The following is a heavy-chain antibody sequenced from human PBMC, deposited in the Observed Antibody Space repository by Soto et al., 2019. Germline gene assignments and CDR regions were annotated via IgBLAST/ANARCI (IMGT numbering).Heavy chain of an antibody. CDR2: IYPGDSDT. V-gene: IGHV5-51*01. J-gene: IGHJ6*02. CDR3: ARQRSRGYSYGYYYYYGMDV. CDR1: GYRFTNYW. Sequence: VESLKISCKGSGYRFTNYWIGWVRQMPGKGLEWMGIIYPGDSDTRYSPSFQGQVTISADKSISTAYLQWSSLKASDTAMYYCARQRSRGYSYGYYYYYGMDVWGQGTTVTVSS. D-gene: IGHD5-18*01.